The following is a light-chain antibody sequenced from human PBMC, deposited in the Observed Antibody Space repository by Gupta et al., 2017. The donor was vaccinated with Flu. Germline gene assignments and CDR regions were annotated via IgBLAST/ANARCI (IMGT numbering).Light chain of an antibody. J-gene: IGKJ1*01. CDR1: QSVSTY. CDR3: QQRYSTPRT. Sequence: DIQVTQSPSSLSASVGDRVTITCRTNQSVSTYLNWYQQKPGKVPKVLIYTVSTWQSGVPSRFSGSGSGTEFTLTISRLQPEDFATYYCQQRYSTPRTFGQGTKVDFK. V-gene: IGKV1-39*01. CDR2: TVS.